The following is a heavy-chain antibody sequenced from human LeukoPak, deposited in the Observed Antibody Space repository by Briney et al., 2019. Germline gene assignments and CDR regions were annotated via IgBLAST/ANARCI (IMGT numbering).Heavy chain of an antibody. Sequence: PGGSLRLSCATSGFTFSFYGMHWARRAPGKGLEGVAFIQYDGSYKFYADSVQGRFSISRDNSKNTLFLQMNSLRAEDTAVYYCAKTSDQLLYSKFDFWGQGTLVTVSS. J-gene: IGHJ4*02. CDR3: AKTSDQLLYSKFDF. D-gene: IGHD2-2*02. CDR2: IQYDGSYK. CDR1: GFTFSFYG. V-gene: IGHV3-30*02.